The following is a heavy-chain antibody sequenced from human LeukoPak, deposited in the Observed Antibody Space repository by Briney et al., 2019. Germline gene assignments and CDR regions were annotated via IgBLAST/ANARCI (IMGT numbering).Heavy chain of an antibody. J-gene: IGHJ4*02. CDR1: GLIVSNYF. V-gene: IGHV3-53*01. CDR2: IYSGGAT. Sequence: GGSLRLSCAASGLIVSNYFMTWVRQAPGKGLECVSVIYSGGATYYADSVKGRFTISRDNSKNTLYLQMNSLRAEDTAVYFCAREYGSGTFDWGQGTLVTVSS. CDR3: AREYGSGTFD. D-gene: IGHD2-15*01.